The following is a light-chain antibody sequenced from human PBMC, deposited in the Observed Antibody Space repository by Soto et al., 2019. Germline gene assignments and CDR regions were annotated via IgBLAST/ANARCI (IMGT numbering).Light chain of an antibody. J-gene: IGKJ1*01. V-gene: IGKV3-15*01. CDR1: QSINSN. CDR2: GAS. Sequence: ETALTQSPATLSVHPGERVTLSCRASQSINSNLAWFQQKPGQTPRLLIFGASTRATGVPDRFSGSGSGTDFTLTISSLQSEDFAVYYCQHYYDWPRTFGQGTKVAVK. CDR3: QHYYDWPRT.